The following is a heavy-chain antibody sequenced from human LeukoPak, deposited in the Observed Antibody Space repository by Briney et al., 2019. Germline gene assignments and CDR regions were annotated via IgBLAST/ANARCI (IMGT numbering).Heavy chain of an antibody. CDR1: GFTFSNSW. J-gene: IGHJ4*02. Sequence: GESLRLSCAASGFTFSNSWMTWVRQAPGKGLEWVASMIGDGSEIHYVDSVKGRFTISRDNSKNTLYLQMNSLRAEDTAVYYCARATHSKQLWLDYWGQGTLVTVSS. D-gene: IGHD5-18*01. CDR3: ARATHSKQLWLDY. V-gene: IGHV3-7*03. CDR2: MIGDGSEI.